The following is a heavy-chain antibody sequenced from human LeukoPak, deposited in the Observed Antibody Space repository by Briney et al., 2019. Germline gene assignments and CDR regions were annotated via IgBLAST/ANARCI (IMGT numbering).Heavy chain of an antibody. CDR1: GYTFTGYY. J-gene: IGHJ3*02. V-gene: IGHV1-2*02. CDR3: ARPWAGTADDAFDI. CDR2: INPNSGGT. D-gene: IGHD7-27*01. Sequence: ASVKVSCKASGYTFTGYYIHWVRQAPGQGLEWMGWINPNSGGTNYAQRFQGRVTMTRDTSISTAYMELSRLRSDDTAVYYCARPWAGTADDAFDIWGQGTMVTVSS.